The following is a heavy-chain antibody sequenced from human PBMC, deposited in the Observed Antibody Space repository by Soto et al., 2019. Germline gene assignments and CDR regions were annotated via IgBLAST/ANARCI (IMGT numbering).Heavy chain of an antibody. CDR1: GYSFTSYW. CDR2: IYPGDSDT. J-gene: IGHJ6*02. V-gene: IGHV5-51*01. D-gene: IGHD6-6*01. CDR3: ARTSSIAARNHHGMDV. Sequence: GESLKIACKGSGYSFTSYWIGWVRQMPGKGLEWMGIIYPGDSDTRYSPSLQGQVTISADKSISTAYLQWSSLKASDTAMYYCARTSSIAARNHHGMDVWGQGTTVTVSS.